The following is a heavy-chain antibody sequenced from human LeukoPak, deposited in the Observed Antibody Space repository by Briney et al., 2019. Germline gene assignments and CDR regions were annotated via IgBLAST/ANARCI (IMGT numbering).Heavy chain of an antibody. Sequence: ASVKVSCKASGYTFTGYYMHWVRQAPGQGLEWMGWINPNSGGTNYAQKFQGRVTMTRDTSISTAYMELSRLRSDDTAVYYCARDPPGRPYSSSSYGWGQGTLVTVSS. CDR1: GYTFTGYY. CDR3: ARDPPGRPYSSSSYG. J-gene: IGHJ4*02. CDR2: INPNSGGT. V-gene: IGHV1-2*02. D-gene: IGHD6-6*01.